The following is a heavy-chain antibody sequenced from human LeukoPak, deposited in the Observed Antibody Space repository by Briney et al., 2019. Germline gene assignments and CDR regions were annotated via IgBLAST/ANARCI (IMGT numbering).Heavy chain of an antibody. CDR3: ARGGTYSSSWYVFRWFDP. CDR1: GGSFSGYY. J-gene: IGHJ5*02. D-gene: IGHD6-13*01. V-gene: IGHV4-34*01. CDR2: INHSRST. Sequence: PSETLSLTCAVYGGSFSGYYWSRIRQPPGKGLEWIGEINHSRSTNYNPSLKSRVTISVDTSKNQFSRKLSSVTAADTAVYYCARGGTYSSSWYVFRWFDPWGQGTLVTVSS.